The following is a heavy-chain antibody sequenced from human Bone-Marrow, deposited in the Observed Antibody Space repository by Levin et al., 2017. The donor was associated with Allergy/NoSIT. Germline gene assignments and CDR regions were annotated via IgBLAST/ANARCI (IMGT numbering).Heavy chain of an antibody. CDR3: ARVRDHYYDSSGYYSSGWFDP. Sequence: PGGSLRLSCAASGFTVSSNYMSWVRQAPGKGLEWVSVIYSGGSTYYADSVKGRFTISRDNSKNTLYLQMNSLRAEDTAVYYCARVRDHYYDSSGYYSSGWFDPWGQGTLVTVSS. J-gene: IGHJ5*02. CDR1: GFTVSSNY. D-gene: IGHD3-22*01. CDR2: IYSGGST. V-gene: IGHV3-53*01.